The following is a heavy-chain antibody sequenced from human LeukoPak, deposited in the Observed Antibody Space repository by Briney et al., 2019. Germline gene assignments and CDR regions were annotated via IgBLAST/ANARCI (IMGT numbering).Heavy chain of an antibody. CDR2: LSGNGENT. V-gene: IGHV3-23*01. D-gene: IGHD3-16*01. Sequence: PGGSLRLSCVASGFSFSSYAMRWVRQTPGKGLEFVSSLSGNGENTYYADSVKGRFTISRDNSKNTVHLQMNSLRAEDTATYYCAKDQWGAFDIRGQGTVVTVSS. J-gene: IGHJ3*02. CDR1: GFSFSSYA. CDR3: AKDQWGAFDI.